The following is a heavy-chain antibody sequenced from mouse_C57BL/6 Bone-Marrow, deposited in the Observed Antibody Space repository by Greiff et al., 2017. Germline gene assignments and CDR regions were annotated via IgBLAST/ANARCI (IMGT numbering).Heavy chain of an antibody. CDR2: IYPRSGNT. Sequence: QVQLQQSGAELARPGASVKLSCKASGYTFTSYGISWVKQRTGQGLEWIGEIYPRSGNTYYNEKFKGKATLTADKSSSTAYMGLRSLTSEDSAVYFCARGVITTVLDYWGQGTTLTVSS. J-gene: IGHJ2*01. V-gene: IGHV1-81*01. D-gene: IGHD1-1*01. CDR1: GYTFTSYG. CDR3: ARGVITTVLDY.